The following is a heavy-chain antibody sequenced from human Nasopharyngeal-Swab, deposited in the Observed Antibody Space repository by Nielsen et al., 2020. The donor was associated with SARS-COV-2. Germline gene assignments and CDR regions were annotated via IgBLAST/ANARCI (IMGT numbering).Heavy chain of an antibody. CDR2: INIDGGSP. J-gene: IGHJ4*02. CDR3: ARDPLYYDILTGYYSRYYFDY. CDR1: EFTFVSYW. D-gene: IGHD3-9*01. V-gene: IGHV3-74*01. Sequence: GESLKISFAASEFTFVSYWMHWFRQAPGKGPVWVSRINIDGGSPSYADSVKGRFTISRDNAKNTLYLQMNSLGAEDTAVYYCARDPLYYDILTGYYSRYYFDYWGQGTLVTVSS.